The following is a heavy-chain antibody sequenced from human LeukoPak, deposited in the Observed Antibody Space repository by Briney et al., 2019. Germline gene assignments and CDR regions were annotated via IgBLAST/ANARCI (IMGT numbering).Heavy chain of an antibody. CDR3: TTRLTVTFGGVIVFDY. CDR2: IKSKTDGGTT. CDR1: GFTFSNAW. D-gene: IGHD3-16*02. J-gene: IGHJ4*02. Sequence: GGSLRPSCAASGFTFSNAWMSWVRQAPGKGLEWVGRIKSKTDGGTTDYAAPVKGRFTISRDDSKNTLYLQMNSLKTEDTAVYYCTTRLTVTFGGVIVFDYWGQGTLVTVSS. V-gene: IGHV3-15*01.